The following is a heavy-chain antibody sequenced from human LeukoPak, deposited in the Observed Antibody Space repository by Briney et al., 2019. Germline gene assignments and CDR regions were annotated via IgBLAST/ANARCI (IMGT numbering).Heavy chain of an antibody. CDR1: GFTFSDYY. V-gene: IGHV3-11*04. Sequence: PGGSLRLSCAASGFTFSDYYMSWIRQAPGKGLEWVSYISSSGSTIYYADSVKGRFTISRDNSKNTLYLQMNSLRAEDTAVYYCARDPGLFGEQPFDYWGQGTLVTVSS. CDR3: ARDPGLFGEQPFDY. D-gene: IGHD3-10*01. CDR2: ISSSGSTI. J-gene: IGHJ4*02.